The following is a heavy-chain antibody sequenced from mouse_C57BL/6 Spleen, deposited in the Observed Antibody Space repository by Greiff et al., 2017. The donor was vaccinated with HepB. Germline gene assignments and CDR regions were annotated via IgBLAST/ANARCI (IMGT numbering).Heavy chain of an antibody. CDR1: GYSITSGYY. J-gene: IGHJ1*03. CDR3: ARDYDYYWYFDV. Sequence: EVKLEESGPGLVKPSQSLSLTCSVAGYSITSGYYWNWIRQFPGNKLEWMGYISYDGSNNYNPSLKNRISITRDTSKNQFFLKLNSVTTEDTATYYCARDYDYYWYFDVWGTGTTVTVSS. CDR2: ISYDGSN. V-gene: IGHV3-6*01. D-gene: IGHD2-4*01.